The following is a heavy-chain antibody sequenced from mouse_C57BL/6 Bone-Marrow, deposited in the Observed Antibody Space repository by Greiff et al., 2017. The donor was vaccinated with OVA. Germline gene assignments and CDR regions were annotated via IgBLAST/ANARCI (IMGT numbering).Heavy chain of an antibody. Sequence: VQRVESGAELAKPGASVKLSCKASGYTFTSYWMHWVKQRPGQGLEWIGYINPSSGYTKYNQKFKDKATLTADKSSSTAYMQLSSLTYEDSAVYYCARYYYDYEAWFAYWGQGTLVTVSA. J-gene: IGHJ3*01. D-gene: IGHD2-4*01. V-gene: IGHV1-7*01. CDR2: INPSSGYT. CDR1: GYTFTSYW. CDR3: ARYYYDYEAWFAY.